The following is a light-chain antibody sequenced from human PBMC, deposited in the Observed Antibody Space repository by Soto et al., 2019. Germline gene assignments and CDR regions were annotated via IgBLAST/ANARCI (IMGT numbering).Light chain of an antibody. CDR1: QSISTW. CDR3: QQYNTYSQT. CDR2: KAS. V-gene: IGKV1-5*03. Sequence: DIQMTQSPSTLSAFVGDRVTITCRASQSISTWLAWYQQKPGKAPNLLIYKASSLESGVPSRFSGSGSGTEFTLTISSLKPDDFATYYCQQYNTYSQTFGQGTKVEIK. J-gene: IGKJ1*01.